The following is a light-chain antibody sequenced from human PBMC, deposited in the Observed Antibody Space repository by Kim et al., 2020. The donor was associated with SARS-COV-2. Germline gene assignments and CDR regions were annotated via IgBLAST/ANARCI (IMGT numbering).Light chain of an antibody. CDR2: GKH. CDR1: SLRSYY. CDR3: NSRDTSGSQLV. Sequence: ALGHTVRTTSRGDSLRSYYASWSQQKPGQAPVLVIDGKHNRPSGIPDRFSGSSSGNTASLTITGAQAEDEADYSGNSRDTSGSQLVFGGGTKVTVL. J-gene: IGLJ2*01. V-gene: IGLV3-19*01.